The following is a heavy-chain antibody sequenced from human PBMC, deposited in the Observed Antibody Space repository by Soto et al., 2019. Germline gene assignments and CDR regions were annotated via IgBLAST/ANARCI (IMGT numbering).Heavy chain of an antibody. CDR3: VKDESINWYSGHFRH. Sequence: PRLSCAASGFTFDDYAMHWVRQVPGKGLEWVSGINWNSGSIGYGDSVKGRFAISRDNAKNSLHLQMNSLSAEDTAFYYCVKDESINWYSGHFRHWGQGTLVTVSS. CDR1: GFTFDDYA. V-gene: IGHV3-9*01. CDR2: INWNSGSI. J-gene: IGHJ1*01. D-gene: IGHD6-13*01.